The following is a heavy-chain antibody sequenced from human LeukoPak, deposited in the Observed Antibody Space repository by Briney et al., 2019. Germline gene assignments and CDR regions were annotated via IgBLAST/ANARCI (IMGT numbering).Heavy chain of an antibody. J-gene: IGHJ4*02. V-gene: IGHV4-59*01. Sequence: SETLSLTCTVSGGSISDYYWSWIRQPPGKGLEWIGYINYSGATNYNPSLESRVSISEDTSKNQFSLKLNSVTAADTAVYYCASGLRDYDSSGYYDYWGQGTLVTVSS. CDR2: INYSGAT. CDR3: ASGLRDYDSSGYYDY. D-gene: IGHD3-22*01. CDR1: GGSISDYY.